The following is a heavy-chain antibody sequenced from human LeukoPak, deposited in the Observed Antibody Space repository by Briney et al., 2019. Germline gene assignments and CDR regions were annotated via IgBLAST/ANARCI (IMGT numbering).Heavy chain of an antibody. CDR1: GYTFTSYG. Sequence: ASVKVSCTASGYTFTSYGISWVRPAPGQGLEWMGWISAYNGNTNYAQKLQGRVTMTTDTSTSTAYMELRSLRSDDTAVYYCARGHCSSTSCYSEPYYYYGMDVWGQGTTVTVSS. J-gene: IGHJ6*02. CDR3: ARGHCSSTSCYSEPYYYYGMDV. V-gene: IGHV1-18*01. D-gene: IGHD2-2*02. CDR2: ISAYNGNT.